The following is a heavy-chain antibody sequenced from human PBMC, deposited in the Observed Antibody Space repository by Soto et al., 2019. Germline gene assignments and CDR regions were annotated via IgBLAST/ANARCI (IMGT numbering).Heavy chain of an antibody. CDR3: ARHNRDSENYRWFDP. D-gene: IGHD3-10*01. CDR1: GYSFINYW. CDR2: ISIGDSNV. Sequence: GESLKISCKASGYSFINYWIAWVRQMPGKGLEWMGLISIGDSNVRYSPSFQGQVTISADKSITTAYLQWSSLKASDTAMYYCARHNRDSENYRWFDPWGQGPLVTVSS. J-gene: IGHJ5*02. V-gene: IGHV5-51*01.